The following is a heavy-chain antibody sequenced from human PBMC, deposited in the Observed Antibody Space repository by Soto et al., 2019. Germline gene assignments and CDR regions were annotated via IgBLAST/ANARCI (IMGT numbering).Heavy chain of an antibody. CDR3: ARETLTYSRGGYGGDGRDV. Sequence: GASVKVSCKASGYTFTGYYMHWVRQAPGQGLEWMGWINPNSGGTNYAQKFQGWVTMTRDTSISTAYMELSRLRSDDTAVYYCARETLTYSRGGYGGDGRDVWGLGTPVIVS. D-gene: IGHD6-19*01. V-gene: IGHV1-2*04. CDR1: GYTFTGYY. CDR2: INPNSGGT. J-gene: IGHJ6*02.